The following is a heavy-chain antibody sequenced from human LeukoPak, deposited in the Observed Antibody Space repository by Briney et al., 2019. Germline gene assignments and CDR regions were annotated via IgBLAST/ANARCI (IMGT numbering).Heavy chain of an antibody. Sequence: GRSLRLSCAASGFTFSSYGMHWVRQAPGKGLEWVAVISYDGSNKYYADSVKGRFTISRDNSKNTLYLQMNSLRAEDTAVYYCAKDCTLLWFGVYYYYGMDVWGQETTVTVSS. CDR3: AKDCTLLWFGVYYYYGMDV. J-gene: IGHJ6*02. V-gene: IGHV3-30*18. CDR1: GFTFSSYG. D-gene: IGHD3-10*01. CDR2: ISYDGSNK.